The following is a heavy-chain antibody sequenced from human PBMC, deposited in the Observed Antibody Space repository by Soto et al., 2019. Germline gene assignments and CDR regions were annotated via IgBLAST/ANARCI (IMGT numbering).Heavy chain of an antibody. D-gene: IGHD3-22*01. J-gene: IGHJ4*02. CDR1: GFTFSSYA. CDR3: ARDETSYYYDSSGEIDY. Sequence: GGSLRLSCAASGFTFSSYAMHWVRQAPGKGLEWVAVISYDGSNKYYADSVKGRFTISRDNSKNTLYLQMNSLRAEDTAVYYCARDETSYYYDSSGEIDYWGQGTLVTVSS. V-gene: IGHV3-30-3*01. CDR2: ISYDGSNK.